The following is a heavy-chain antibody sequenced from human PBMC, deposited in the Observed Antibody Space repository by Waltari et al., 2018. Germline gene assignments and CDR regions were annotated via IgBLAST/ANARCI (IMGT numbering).Heavy chain of an antibody. CDR2: IYHSGST. V-gene: IGHV4-38-2*01. J-gene: IGHJ4*02. CDR1: GYSISSGYY. CDR3: ARVVGATNLFDY. Sequence: QVQLQESGPGLVKPSETLSLTCAVSGYSISSGYYWGRIRQPPGKGLEWIGSIYHSGSTYYNPSLKSRVTISVDTSKNQFSLKLSSVTAADTAVYYCARVVGATNLFDYWGQGTLVTVSS. D-gene: IGHD1-26*01.